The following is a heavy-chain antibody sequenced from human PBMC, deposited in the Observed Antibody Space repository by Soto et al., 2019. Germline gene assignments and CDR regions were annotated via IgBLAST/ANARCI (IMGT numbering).Heavy chain of an antibody. D-gene: IGHD2-15*01. J-gene: IGHJ4*02. CDR3: ARGILPASPREFDY. V-gene: IGHV1-18*01. CDR1: GYTFTTYG. Sequence: ASVKVSCKASGYTFTTYGITWVRQAPGQGLEWMGWISGFNGNTNYAQRFQGRVSMTTDTFTNTAYMELRSLGSDDTAVYYCARGILPASPREFDYWGQGTLVTVSS. CDR2: ISGFNGNT.